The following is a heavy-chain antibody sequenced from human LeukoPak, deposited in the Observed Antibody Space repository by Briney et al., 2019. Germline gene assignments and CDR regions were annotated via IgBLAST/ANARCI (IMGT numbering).Heavy chain of an antibody. CDR2: ISSSGSTI. V-gene: IGHV3-48*03. D-gene: IGHD3-10*01. Sequence: GGSLRLSCAASGFTFSSYEMNWVRQAPGKGLEWVSYISSSGSTIYYADSVKGRFTISRDNAKNSLYLQMNSLRAEDTAVYYCARNYYGSGLYYYYMDVWGKGTTVTVSS. CDR1: GFTFSSYE. J-gene: IGHJ6*03. CDR3: ARNYYGSGLYYYYMDV.